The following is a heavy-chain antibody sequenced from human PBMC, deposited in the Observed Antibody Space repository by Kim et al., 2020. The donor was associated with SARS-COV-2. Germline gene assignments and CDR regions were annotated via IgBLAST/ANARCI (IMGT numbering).Heavy chain of an antibody. V-gene: IGHV3-11*05. CDR1: GFTFSDYY. CDR2: ISSSSSYT. Sequence: GGSLRLSCAASGFTFSDYYMSWIRQAPGKGLEWVSYISSSSSYTNYADSVKGRFTISRDNAKNSLYLQMNSLRAEDTAVYYCARGTDCSGGSCYFRNDYYFDYWGQGTLVTVSS. CDR3: ARGTDCSGGSCYFRNDYYFDY. J-gene: IGHJ4*02. D-gene: IGHD2-15*01.